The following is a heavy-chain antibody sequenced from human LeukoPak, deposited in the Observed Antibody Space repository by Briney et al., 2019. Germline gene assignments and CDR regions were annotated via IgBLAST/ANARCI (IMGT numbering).Heavy chain of an antibody. Sequence: MTSETLSLTCTVSGYSISSGYYWGWIRQSPEKGLEWIGEINHSGSTNCNPSLKSRVTISVDTSKNQFSLKLSSVTAADTAVYYCARDVLRYFDWLLGWFDPWGQGTLVTVSS. CDR1: GYSISSGYY. CDR3: ARDVLRYFDWLLGWFDP. V-gene: IGHV4-38-2*02. CDR2: INHSGST. D-gene: IGHD3-9*01. J-gene: IGHJ5*02.